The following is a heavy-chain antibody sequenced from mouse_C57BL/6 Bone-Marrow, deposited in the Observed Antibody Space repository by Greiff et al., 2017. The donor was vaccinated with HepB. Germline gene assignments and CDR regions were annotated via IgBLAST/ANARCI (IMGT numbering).Heavy chain of an antibody. CDR1: GYTFTSYW. Sequence: VQLQQSGAELAKPGASVKLSCKASGYTFTSYWMHWVKRRPGKGLEWIGYINPSSGYTKYNQKFKDKATLTADKSASTAYMQLSSLTYEDSAVYYCARWMRLRRDFDYWGQGTTLTVSS. J-gene: IGHJ2*01. CDR2: INPSSGYT. CDR3: ARWMRLRRDFDY. V-gene: IGHV1-7*01. D-gene: IGHD2-4*01.